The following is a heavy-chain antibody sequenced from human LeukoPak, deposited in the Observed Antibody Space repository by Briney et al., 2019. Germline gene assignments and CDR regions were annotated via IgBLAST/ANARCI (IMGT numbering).Heavy chain of an antibody. CDR3: ARASGSYFDY. V-gene: IGHV4-34*01. J-gene: IGHJ4*02. D-gene: IGHD2-15*01. CDR1: GGSFSGYY. Sequence: NPSETLSLTCAVYGGSFSGYYWSWIRQPPGKGLEWIGEINHTGTTNYTPSLKSRLTISVDTSKNQFSLKLSSVTAADSAVYYCARASGSYFDYWGQGTLVTVSS. CDR2: INHTGTT.